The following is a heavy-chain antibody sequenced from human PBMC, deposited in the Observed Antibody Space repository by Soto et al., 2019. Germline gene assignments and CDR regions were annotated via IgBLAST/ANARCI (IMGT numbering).Heavy chain of an antibody. V-gene: IGHV3-23*01. CDR3: AGHIVAVTATN. J-gene: IGHJ4*02. CDR2: ISSSGGST. D-gene: IGHD2-21*02. Sequence: GGSLRLSCAASGFIFDTYAMSWVRQAPGKGLEWVSAISSSGGSTYYADSVKGRFTISRDNSKNTLYLQMNSLRAEDTAIYYCAGHIVAVTATNWGQGTLVTVSS. CDR1: GFIFDTYA.